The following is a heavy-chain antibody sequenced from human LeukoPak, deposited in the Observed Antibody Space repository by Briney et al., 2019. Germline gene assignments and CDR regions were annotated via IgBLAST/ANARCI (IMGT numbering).Heavy chain of an antibody. CDR3: AKDCSSTSCEESWFDP. J-gene: IGHJ5*02. D-gene: IGHD2-2*01. Sequence: PGGSLRLSCAASGFTFSSHAMIWVRQASGKGLEWVSTISGSTGSTYYADSVKGRFTISRDNSKNTLYLQMNSLRAEDTAVYYCAKDCSSTSCEESWFDPWGQGTLVTVSS. CDR1: GFTFSSHA. V-gene: IGHV3-23*01. CDR2: ISGSTGST.